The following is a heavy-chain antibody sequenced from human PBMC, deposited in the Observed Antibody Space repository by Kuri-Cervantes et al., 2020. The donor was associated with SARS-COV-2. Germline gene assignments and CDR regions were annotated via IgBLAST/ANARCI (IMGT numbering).Heavy chain of an antibody. Sequence: GGSLRLSCAASGFTFSSYAMSWVRQAPGKGLEWVSAISGSGGSTYYADSVKGRFTISRDNSKNTPYPQMNSLRAEDTAVYYCAKGDYCSSTSCYSYYYYYGMDVWGQGTTVTVSS. V-gene: IGHV3-23*01. CDR1: GFTFSSYA. J-gene: IGHJ6*02. CDR2: ISGSGGST. D-gene: IGHD2-2*01. CDR3: AKGDYCSSTSCYSYYYYYGMDV.